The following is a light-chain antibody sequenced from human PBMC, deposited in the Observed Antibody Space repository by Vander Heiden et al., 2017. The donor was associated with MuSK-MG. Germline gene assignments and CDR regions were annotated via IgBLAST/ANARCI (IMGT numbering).Light chain of an antibody. Sequence: IVMTQSPATLSVSPGERATLSCRASQSISSNLVWYHQKPGQAPRLLIYGASTRSTSIPARFSSSGSGTEFTLTVISLQSEDFAVYYCQQYHNWPPWTFGQGTKVEIK. J-gene: IGKJ1*01. CDR3: QQYHNWPPWT. CDR1: QSISSN. CDR2: GAS. V-gene: IGKV3-15*01.